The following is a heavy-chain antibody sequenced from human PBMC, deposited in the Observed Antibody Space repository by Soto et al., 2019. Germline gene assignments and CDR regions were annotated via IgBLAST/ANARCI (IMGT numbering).Heavy chain of an antibody. Sequence: VGSLRLSCAVSGFICSSYDMSWVRQAPGKGLEWVSTILVGGSTHYEDAVKGRFTISRDTSKNTVYLQMNSLTAGDTAVYYCAKATATSGGAFEIYGQGTMVTVSS. CDR1: GFICSSYD. D-gene: IGHD1-1*01. V-gene: IGHV3-23*01. CDR3: AKATATSGGAFEI. CDR2: ILVGGST. J-gene: IGHJ3*02.